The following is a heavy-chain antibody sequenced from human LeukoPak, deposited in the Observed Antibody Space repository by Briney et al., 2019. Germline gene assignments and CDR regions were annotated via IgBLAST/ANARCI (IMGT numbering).Heavy chain of an antibody. D-gene: IGHD2-21*01. CDR3: ARATIKRNWFDP. Sequence: PSETLSLNCTVSGGSVSSYYWRWIRQPPGKGLEWIGYIYYSGSTNYNPSLKSRVTISVDTSENQFSLKLSSVTAADTAVYYCARATIKRNWFDPWGQGTLVTVSS. CDR1: GGSVSSYY. CDR2: IYYSGST. V-gene: IGHV4-59*02. J-gene: IGHJ5*02.